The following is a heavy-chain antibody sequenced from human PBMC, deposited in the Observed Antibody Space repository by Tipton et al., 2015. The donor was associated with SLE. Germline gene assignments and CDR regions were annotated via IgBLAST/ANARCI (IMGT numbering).Heavy chain of an antibody. D-gene: IGHD3-10*01. CDR3: AREEFGDAFDI. Sequence: TLSLTCTVSGGSISSGSYYWSWIRQPPGKGLEWIGYIYYSGSTYYNPSLKSRVTISVDTSKNQFSLKLSSVTAADTAVYYCAREEFGDAFDIWGQGTMVTVSS. CDR2: IYYSGST. V-gene: IGHV4-30-4*08. CDR1: GGSISSGSYY. J-gene: IGHJ3*02.